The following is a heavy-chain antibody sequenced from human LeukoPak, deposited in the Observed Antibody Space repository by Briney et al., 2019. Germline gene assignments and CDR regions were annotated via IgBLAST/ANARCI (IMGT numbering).Heavy chain of an antibody. D-gene: IGHD3-10*01. J-gene: IGHJ4*02. V-gene: IGHV3-30*04. CDR3: ARNVMVRGVPILDY. CDR1: GFTFSSYA. CDR2: ISYDGSNK. Sequence: GGSLRLSCAASGFTFSSYAMHWVRQAPGKGLEWVAVISYDGSNKFYADSVKGRFTISRDNSKNTLYLQMNSLRAEDTAVYYCARNVMVRGVPILDYWGQGTLVTVSS.